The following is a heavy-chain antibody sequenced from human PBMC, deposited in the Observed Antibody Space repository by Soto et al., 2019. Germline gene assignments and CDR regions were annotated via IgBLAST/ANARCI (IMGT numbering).Heavy chain of an antibody. CDR3: AYSTGWYRHDV. CDR1: GDSISNIRW. Sequence: QVQLQESGPGLVKPSGTLSLTCAVSGDSISNIRWWTWVRQPPGKGLEWIGDIFHSGDTNYNPSLKSRVFISVDKSQNQFSLKASSVTAADTAVYYCAYSTGWYRHDVWVQGTLVTVSS. CDR2: IFHSGDT. J-gene: IGHJ3*01. D-gene: IGHD6-19*01. V-gene: IGHV4-4*02.